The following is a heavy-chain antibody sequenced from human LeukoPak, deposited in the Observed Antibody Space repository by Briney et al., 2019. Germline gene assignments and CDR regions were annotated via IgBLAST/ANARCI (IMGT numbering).Heavy chain of an antibody. V-gene: IGHV3-48*02. Sequence: GGSLRLSCAASGFTFSTYSMNWVRQAPGKGLEWVSYISSISSTIYYADSVKGRFTISRDNAKNSLCLQMNSLRDEDTAVYYCARGKGLHTFDYWGQGTLVTVSS. D-gene: IGHD5-24*01. J-gene: IGHJ4*02. CDR3: ARGKGLHTFDY. CDR2: ISSISSTI. CDR1: GFTFSTYS.